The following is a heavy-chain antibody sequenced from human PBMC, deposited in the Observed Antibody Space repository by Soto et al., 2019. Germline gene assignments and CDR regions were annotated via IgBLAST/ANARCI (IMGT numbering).Heavy chain of an antibody. V-gene: IGHV3-11*01. CDR1: GFTFSDYY. Sequence: PGGSLRLSCAASGFTFSDYYMSWIRQAPGKGLEWVSYISSSGSTIYYADSVKGRFTISRDNAKNSLYLQMNSLRAEDTAVYYCAREHSSSSYYFDYWGQGTLVTVSS. J-gene: IGHJ4*02. D-gene: IGHD6-6*01. CDR2: ISSSGSTI. CDR3: AREHSSSSYYFDY.